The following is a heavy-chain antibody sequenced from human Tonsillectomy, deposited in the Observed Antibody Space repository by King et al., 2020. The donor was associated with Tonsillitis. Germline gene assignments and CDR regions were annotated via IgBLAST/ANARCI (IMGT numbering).Heavy chain of an antibody. Sequence: VQLVESGGGLVQPGGSLRLSCAASGFTFSSYEMNWVRQAPGKGLEWVSYISSSGSTIYYADSVKGRFTISRDNAKNSLYLQINSLRAEDTAVYYCAGDPRRRYFDYWGQGTLVTVSS. CDR3: AGDPRRRYFDY. CDR2: ISSSGSTI. J-gene: IGHJ4*02. V-gene: IGHV3-48*03. CDR1: GFTFSSYE.